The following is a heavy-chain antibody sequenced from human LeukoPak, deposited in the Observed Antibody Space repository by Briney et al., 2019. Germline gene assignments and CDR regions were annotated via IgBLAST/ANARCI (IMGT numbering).Heavy chain of an antibody. CDR2: IYYSGST. J-gene: IGHJ4*02. V-gene: IGHV4-59*01. CDR3: ASQITVTTSHFDY. CDR1: GGSISSYY. Sequence: SETLSLTCTVSGGSISSYYWSWIRQPPGKGLEWIGYIYYSGSTNYNPSLKSRVTISVDTSKNQFSLKLSSVTAADTAVYYCASQITVTTSHFDYWGQGTLVTVSS. D-gene: IGHD4-17*01.